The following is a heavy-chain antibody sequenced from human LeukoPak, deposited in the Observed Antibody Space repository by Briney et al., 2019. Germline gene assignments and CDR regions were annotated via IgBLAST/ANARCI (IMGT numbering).Heavy chain of an antibody. D-gene: IGHD2-21*01. J-gene: IGHJ3*02. V-gene: IGHV3-48*03. CDR1: GFTFSSYE. CDR3: ARSLIADGAFDI. Sequence: GGSLRLSCAASGFTFSSYEMNWVRQAPGKGLEWVSYISSSGTTKYYADSVKGRFTISRDNAKNSLFLQMNSLRAEDTAVYYCARSLIADGAFDIWGQGTMVTVSS. CDR2: ISSSGTTK.